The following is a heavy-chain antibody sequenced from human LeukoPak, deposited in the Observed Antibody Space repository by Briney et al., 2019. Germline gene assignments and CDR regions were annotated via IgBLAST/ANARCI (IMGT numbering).Heavy chain of an antibody. J-gene: IGHJ4*02. CDR2: ISGSGGST. V-gene: IGHV3-23*01. D-gene: IGHD3-10*01. CDR3: AKDGRLWFGELSDY. CDR1: GFTFSSYA. Sequence: GGSLRLSCAASGFTFSSYAMSWVRQAPGKGLEWVSAISGSGGSTYYADSVKGRFTISRDNSKNTLYLQMNSLGAEDTAVYYCAKDGRLWFGELSDYWGQGTLVTVSS.